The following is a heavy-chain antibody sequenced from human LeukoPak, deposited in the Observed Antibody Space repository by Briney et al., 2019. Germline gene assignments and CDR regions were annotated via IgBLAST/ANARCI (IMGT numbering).Heavy chain of an antibody. CDR2: ISAYNGNT. CDR3: ARGLLALVRWDPLGY. D-gene: IGHD4-23*01. V-gene: IGHV1-18*01. CDR1: GYTFTSYG. Sequence: GASVKVSCKASGYTFTSYGISWVRQAPGQGLEWMGWISAYNGNTNYAQKLQGRVTMTTDTSTSTAYMELRSLRSDDTAVYYCARGLLALVRWDPLGYWGQGTLVTVSS. J-gene: IGHJ4*02.